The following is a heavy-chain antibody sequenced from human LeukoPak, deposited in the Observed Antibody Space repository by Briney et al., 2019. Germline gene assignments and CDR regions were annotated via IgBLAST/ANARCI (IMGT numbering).Heavy chain of an antibody. D-gene: IGHD1-26*01. J-gene: IGHJ5*02. CDR1: GVSITSGTYY. V-gene: IGHV4-61*10. Sequence: SSETLSLTCTVSGVSITSGTYYWTWIRQPAGKGLEWIGRIYSTGRVNYNPSLKSRVTMLLDTSKNHISLKLTSVTAADTAIYYCARDTGKMGETTWFDPWGQGTLVTVSS. CDR2: IYSTGRV. CDR3: ARDTGKMGETTWFDP.